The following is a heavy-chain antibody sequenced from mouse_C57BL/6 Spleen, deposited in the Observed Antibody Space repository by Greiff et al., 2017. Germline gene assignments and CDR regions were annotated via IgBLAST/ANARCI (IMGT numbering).Heavy chain of an antibody. CDR1: GYTFTSYG. J-gene: IGHJ1*03. Sequence: QVQLKQSGAELARPGASVKLSCKASGYTFTSYGISWVKQRTGQGLEWIGEIYPRSGNTYYNEKFKGKATLTADKSSSTAYMELRSLTSEDSAVYFCARSNWEYWYFDVWGTGTTVTVSS. CDR2: IYPRSGNT. D-gene: IGHD4-1*01. V-gene: IGHV1-81*01. CDR3: ARSNWEYWYFDV.